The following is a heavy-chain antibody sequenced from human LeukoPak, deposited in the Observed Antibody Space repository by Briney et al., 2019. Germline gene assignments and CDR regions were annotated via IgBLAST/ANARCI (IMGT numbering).Heavy chain of an antibody. CDR1: GDTFTGYY. CDR2: INPNSGGT. CDR3: AAQPTTISGPY. V-gene: IGHV1-2*02. D-gene: IGHD3-3*01. J-gene: IGHJ4*02. Sequence: ASVKVSCKASGDTFTGYYMHWVRQAPGQGLEWMGWINPNSGGTNYAQKFQGRVSMTRDTSISTAYMELSRLKSDDTVVYYCAAQPTTISGPYWGQGTLVTVSS.